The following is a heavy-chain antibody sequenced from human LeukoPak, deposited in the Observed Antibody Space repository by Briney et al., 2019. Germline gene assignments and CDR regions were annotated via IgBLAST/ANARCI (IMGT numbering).Heavy chain of an antibody. CDR1: GLTFDGYA. J-gene: IGHJ4*02. V-gene: IGHV3-9*01. Sequence: PGGSLRLSCAASGLTFDGYAMHWVRQVPGKGLEWVSGISWNSGSIGYADSVKGRFTISRDNAKNSLYLQMNSLRPEDTALYYCARSIAARRSFDYWGQGTLVTVSS. D-gene: IGHD6-6*01. CDR3: ARSIAARRSFDY. CDR2: ISWNSGSI.